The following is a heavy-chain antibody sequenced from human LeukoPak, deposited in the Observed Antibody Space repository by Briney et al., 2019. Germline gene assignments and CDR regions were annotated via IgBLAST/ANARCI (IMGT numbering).Heavy chain of an antibody. D-gene: IGHD6-19*01. V-gene: IGHV1-69*13. J-gene: IGHJ6*03. CDR3: ARGPAYSSGWYGDYYYYMDV. CDR1: GGTFSSYA. Sequence: SVKVSCKASGGTFSSYAISWVRQAPGQGLEWMGGIIPIFGAANYAQKFQGRVTITADESTSTAYMELSSLRSEDTAVYYCARGPAYSSGWYGDYYYYMDVWGKGTRSPSP. CDR2: IIPIFGAA.